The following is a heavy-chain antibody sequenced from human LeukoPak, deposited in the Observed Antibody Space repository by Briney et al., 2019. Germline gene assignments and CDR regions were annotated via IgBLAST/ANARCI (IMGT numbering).Heavy chain of an antibody. V-gene: IGHV3-30-3*01. CDR2: ISYDGSNK. Sequence: GESLRLSCAASGFTFSSYAMHWVRQAPGKGLEWVAVISYDGSNKYYADSVKGRFTISRDNSKNTLYLQMNSLRAEDTAVYYCARGGGGPQWLGHPGLFDYWGQGTLVTVSS. D-gene: IGHD6-19*01. J-gene: IGHJ4*02. CDR1: GFTFSSYA. CDR3: ARGGGGPQWLGHPGLFDY.